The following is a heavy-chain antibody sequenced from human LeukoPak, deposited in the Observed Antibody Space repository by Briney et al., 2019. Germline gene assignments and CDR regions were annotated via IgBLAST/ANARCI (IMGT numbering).Heavy chain of an antibody. J-gene: IGHJ4*02. CDR2: IKQDGSEK. CDR1: GFTFSSYW. D-gene: IGHD3-10*01. V-gene: IGHV3-7*01. CDR3: AREGFYGSGRGADLDY. Sequence: PGGSLRLSCAASGFTFSSYWMSWVRQAPGKGLEWVANIKQDGSEKYYVDSVKGRFIISRDNAKNSLFLQMNSLRDEDTAVYYCAREGFYGSGRGADLDYWGQGTLVTVSS.